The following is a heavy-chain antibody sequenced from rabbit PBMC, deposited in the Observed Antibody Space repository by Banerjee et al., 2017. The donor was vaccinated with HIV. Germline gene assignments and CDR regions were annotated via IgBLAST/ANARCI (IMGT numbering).Heavy chain of an antibody. D-gene: IGHD6-1*01. V-gene: IGHV1S45*01. CDR1: GFSFSSSYW. Sequence: PGGSLKLTCKASGFSFSSSYWICWVRQAPGKGLEWIACIYAGSSGSTYYASWAKGRFTISKTSSTTVTLQMTSLTAADTATYFCARDHAGYAGYGYGTLWGQGTLVTVS. J-gene: IGHJ3*01. CDR2: IYAGSSGST. CDR3: ARDHAGYAGYGYGTL.